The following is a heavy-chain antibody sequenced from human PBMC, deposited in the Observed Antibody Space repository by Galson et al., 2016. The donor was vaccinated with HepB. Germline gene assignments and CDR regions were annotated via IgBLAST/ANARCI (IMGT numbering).Heavy chain of an antibody. Sequence: SETLSLTCNVSGGSINTNNFYWGWVRQPPGKGLEWVGSIYYSGTTHFNPSLKSRVTMSVDAAKSQFSLGLNSMTAADTAVYYCARHGPVSRTYYTMDVWGVGTTVIVSS. CDR1: GGSINTNNFY. V-gene: IGHV4-39*01. D-gene: IGHD6-19*01. J-gene: IGHJ6*04. CDR3: ARHGPVSRTYYTMDV. CDR2: IYYSGTT.